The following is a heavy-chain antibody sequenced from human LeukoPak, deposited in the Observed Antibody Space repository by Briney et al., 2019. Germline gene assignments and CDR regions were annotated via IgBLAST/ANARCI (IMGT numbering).Heavy chain of an antibody. J-gene: IGHJ6*02. CDR1: GYTFTIYY. D-gene: IGHD5-18*01. V-gene: IGHV1-46*01. CDR3: ARDGGYSPKCYYGMDV. Sequence: ASVTVSCTASGYTFTIYYMHWVRQAPGQGLEWMGIINPSGGSTSYAQKFQGRVTMTRDTSTSTVYMELSSLRSEDTAVYYCARDGGYSPKCYYGMDVWGQGTTVTVSS. CDR2: INPSGGST.